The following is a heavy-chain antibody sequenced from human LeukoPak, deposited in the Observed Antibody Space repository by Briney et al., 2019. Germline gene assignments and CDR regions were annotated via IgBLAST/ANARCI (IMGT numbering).Heavy chain of an antibody. CDR1: GFTFSSYW. V-gene: IGHV3-7*01. D-gene: IGHD1-26*01. Sequence: GGPLRLPCAASGFTFSSYWMSWVRQAPGKGLEGVANIKQDGSEKYYVDSVKGRFTISRDNAKNSLYLQMNSLRAEDTAVYYCARDQTKWEPLRRRDYYYMDVWGKGTTVTVSS. CDR2: IKQDGSEK. CDR3: ARDQTKWEPLRRRDYYYMDV. J-gene: IGHJ6*03.